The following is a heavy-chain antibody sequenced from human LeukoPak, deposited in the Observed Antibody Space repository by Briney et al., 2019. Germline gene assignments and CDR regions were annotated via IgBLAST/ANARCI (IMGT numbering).Heavy chain of an antibody. D-gene: IGHD5-24*01. J-gene: IGHJ4*02. CDR2: IIPIFGTA. CDR3: ARSGSRDGYNFLDY. V-gene: IGHV1-69*13. Sequence: SVKVSCKASGGTFSSYAISWVRQAPGQGLEWMGGIIPIFGTANYAQKFQGRVTITADESTSTAYMELSSLRSEDTAVYYCARSGSRDGYNFLDYWGQGTLVTVSS. CDR1: GGTFSSYA.